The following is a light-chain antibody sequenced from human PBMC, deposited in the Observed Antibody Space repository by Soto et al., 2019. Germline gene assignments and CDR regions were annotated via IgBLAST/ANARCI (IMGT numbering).Light chain of an antibody. J-gene: IGLJ2*01. CDR3: GTWDSSLDTVV. Sequence: QSVLAQPPSISAAPGQKVTISCSGSSSNIGGNYVSWYQHVPRTAPKLLIYDNYTRASGSPDRCSASKSGTSATLGITGLQTGDEADYYCGTWDSSLDTVVFGGGTKLTVL. CDR2: DNY. V-gene: IGLV1-51*01. CDR1: SSNIGGNY.